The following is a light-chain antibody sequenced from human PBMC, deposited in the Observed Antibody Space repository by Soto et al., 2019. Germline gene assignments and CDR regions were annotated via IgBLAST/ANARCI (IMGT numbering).Light chain of an antibody. V-gene: IGKV1-27*01. Sequence: DIQMTQSPSSLSASVGDRVTITCRARQGISNYLGWYQQKPGKVPKLLIYAASTLQSGVTSRFSGSGSVTDFTLTISSLQTEDVATDYCQKYNSAPRTLGQGIKVEIK. CDR3: QKYNSAPRT. CDR2: AAS. CDR1: QGISNY. J-gene: IGKJ1*01.